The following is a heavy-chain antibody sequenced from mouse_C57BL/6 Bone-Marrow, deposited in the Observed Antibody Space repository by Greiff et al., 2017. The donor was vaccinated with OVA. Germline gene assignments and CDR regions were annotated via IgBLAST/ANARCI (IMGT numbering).Heavy chain of an antibody. J-gene: IGHJ4*01. Sequence: VHLQQSGAGLVKPGASVKLSCAASGYTFTSYSMPWVQQTPGQGLEWIARISPGGGNTYYHDKFKGQSTLTAENASSTAYMQLSRLKSADSAVFFCARARHHHYGSSEGMDYWGQGTSVTVSS. D-gene: IGHD1-1*01. CDR2: ISPGGGNT. V-gene: IGHV1-76*01. CDR3: ARARHHHYGSSEGMDY. CDR1: GYTFTSYS.